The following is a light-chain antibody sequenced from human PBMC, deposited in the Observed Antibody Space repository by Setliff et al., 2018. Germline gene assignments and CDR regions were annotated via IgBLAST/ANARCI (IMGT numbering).Light chain of an antibody. Sequence: QSVLAQPPSASGSPGQSVTVSCTGTSSDVGNYDFVSWYQQHPGKAPKLMIYDVSKRPSGVSNRFSGSKSGNTASLTISGLQAEDEADYYCSSYISSSTFVFGTGTKVTVL. CDR2: DVS. CDR3: SSYISSSTFV. J-gene: IGLJ1*01. CDR1: SSDVGNYDF. V-gene: IGLV2-14*01.